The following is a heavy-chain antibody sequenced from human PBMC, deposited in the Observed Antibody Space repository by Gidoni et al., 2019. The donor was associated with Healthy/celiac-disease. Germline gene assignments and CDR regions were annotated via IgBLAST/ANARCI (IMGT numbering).Heavy chain of an antibody. D-gene: IGHD4-17*01. CDR3: AREGDYGNFDY. CDR1: GFTFSSYA. Sequence: QVQLVESGGGVVQPGRSLRLSCAASGFTFSSYAMHWVRQAPGKGLEWVAVISNDGSNKYYADSVKGRFTISRDNSKNTLYLQMNSLRAEDTAVYYCAREGDYGNFDYWGQGTLVTVSS. J-gene: IGHJ4*02. CDR2: ISNDGSNK. V-gene: IGHV3-30-3*01.